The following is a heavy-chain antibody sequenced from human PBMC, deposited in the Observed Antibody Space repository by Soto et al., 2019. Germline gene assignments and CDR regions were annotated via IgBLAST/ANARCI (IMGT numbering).Heavy chain of an antibody. J-gene: IGHJ4*02. D-gene: IGHD4-17*01. CDR2: IIPILDIA. CDR3: ATNARPYGDYFFDY. V-gene: IGHV1-69*02. CDR1: VGTFSSYT. Sequence: SVKVSCKASVGTFSSYTISWVRQAPGQGLEWMGRIIPILDIANYARKFQGRVTITADKSTSTAYMELSSLRSEDTAVYYCATNARPYGDYFFDYWGQGTLVTVSS.